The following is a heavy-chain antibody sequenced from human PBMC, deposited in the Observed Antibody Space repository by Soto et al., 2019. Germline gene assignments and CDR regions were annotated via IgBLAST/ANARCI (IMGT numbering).Heavy chain of an antibody. CDR2: IYSGGST. CDR3: ASVSTPSHIVATIQPYHYYMDV. J-gene: IGHJ6*03. D-gene: IGHD5-12*01. V-gene: IGHV3-53*01. CDR1: GFTVSSNY. Sequence: GGSLRLSCAASGFTVSSNYMSWVRQAPGKGLEWVSVIYSGGSTYYADSVKGRFTISRDNSKNTLYLQMNSLRAEDTAVYYCASVSTPSHIVATIQPYHYYMDVWGKGTTVTVSS.